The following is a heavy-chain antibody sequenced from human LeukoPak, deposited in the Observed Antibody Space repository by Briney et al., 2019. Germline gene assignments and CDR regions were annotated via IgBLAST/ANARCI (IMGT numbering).Heavy chain of an antibody. CDR1: GFTFSSYA. J-gene: IGHJ6*03. Sequence: PGRSLRLSCAASGFTFSSYAMHWVRQAPGKGLEWVAVISYDGSNKYYADSVKGRFTISRDNSKNTLYLQMNSLRAEDTAVYYCATYYYDSSGYRPSYYYYMDVWGKGTTVTVSS. CDR3: ATYYYDSSGYRPSYYYYMDV. V-gene: IGHV3-30-3*01. D-gene: IGHD3-22*01. CDR2: ISYDGSNK.